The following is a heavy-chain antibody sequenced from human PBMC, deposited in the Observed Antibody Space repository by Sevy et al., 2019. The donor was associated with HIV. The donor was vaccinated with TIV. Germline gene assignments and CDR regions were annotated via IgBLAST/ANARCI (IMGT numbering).Heavy chain of an antibody. Sequence: GGSLRLSCAASGFTFSSYGMHWVRQAPGKGLEWVAVIWYDGSNKYYADSVKGRFTISRDNSKNRLYLQMNSLGAEDTAVYYCARDSGDYYGSGSPVPAGAFDIWGQGTMVTVSS. CDR2: IWYDGSNK. CDR1: GFTFSSYG. J-gene: IGHJ3*02. CDR3: ARDSGDYYGSGSPVPAGAFDI. V-gene: IGHV3-33*01. D-gene: IGHD3-10*01.